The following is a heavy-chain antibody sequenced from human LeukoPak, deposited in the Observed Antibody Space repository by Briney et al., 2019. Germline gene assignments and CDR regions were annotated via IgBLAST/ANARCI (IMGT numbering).Heavy chain of an antibody. CDR3: AKDLRWGYSYGYPLDY. CDR1: GFTFSSYG. J-gene: IGHJ4*02. CDR2: ISYDGSNK. V-gene: IGHV3-30*18. D-gene: IGHD5-18*01. Sequence: GGSLRLSCAASGFTFSSYGMHWVRQAPGKGLEWVAVISYDGSNKYYADSVKGRFTISRDNSKNTLYLQMNSLRAEDTAVYYCAKDLRWGYSYGYPLDYWGQGTLVTVSS.